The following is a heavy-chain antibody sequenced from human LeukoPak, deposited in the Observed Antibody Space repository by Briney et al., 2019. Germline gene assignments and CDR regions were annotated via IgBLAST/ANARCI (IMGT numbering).Heavy chain of an antibody. Sequence: ETLSLTCTVSGGSISSRTYYWGWIRQPPGKGLEWVSLIYSGSSTYYANSVKGRFTISRDNSKNTVYLQMNSLRAEDTAVYYCARVPYGNYHYYYMDVWGKGTTVTVSS. CDR2: IYSGSST. CDR1: GGSISSRTYY. J-gene: IGHJ6*03. CDR3: ARVPYGNYHYYYMDV. D-gene: IGHD3-10*01. V-gene: IGHV3-53*01.